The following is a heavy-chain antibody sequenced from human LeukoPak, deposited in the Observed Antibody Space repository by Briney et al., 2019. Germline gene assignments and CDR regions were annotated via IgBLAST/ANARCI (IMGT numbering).Heavy chain of an antibody. CDR1: GGSISSYY. CDR2: TYYSGST. J-gene: IGHJ3*02. Sequence: SETLSLTCTVSGGSISSYYWSWIRQPPGKGLEWIRYTYYSGSTNYNPSLKSRVTISADMSKNQFSLKLSSVAAADTAVYYCARHGSGAFGFDIWGQGTMVTVSS. V-gene: IGHV4-59*08. CDR3: ARHGSGAFGFDI. D-gene: IGHD3-10*01.